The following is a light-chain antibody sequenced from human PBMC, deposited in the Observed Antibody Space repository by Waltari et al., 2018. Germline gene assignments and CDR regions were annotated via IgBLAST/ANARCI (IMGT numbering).Light chain of an antibody. J-gene: IGKJ1*01. CDR3: QQRSDWPRT. V-gene: IGKV3-11*01. CDR2: DAS. Sequence: EIVLTQSPATLSLSPGDRATLSCRASQSIGTFLAWLQQKPGQAPSLLIYDASYRATGIPARFSGAGSGTDFTLTISSLEPEDFAVYFCQQRSDWPRTFGQGTRVEIK. CDR1: QSIGTF.